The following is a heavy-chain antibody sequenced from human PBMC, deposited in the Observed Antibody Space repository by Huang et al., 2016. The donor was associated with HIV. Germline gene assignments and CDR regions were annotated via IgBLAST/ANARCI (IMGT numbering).Heavy chain of an antibody. D-gene: IGHD3-10*01. CDR1: GFTFSNFG. CDR3: AREHRTSFYYFMDV. V-gene: IGHV3-30*02. Sequence: QEQLVESGGGVVQPGGSLRLSCAGSGFTFSNFGIHWVRQAPGGGRDWVSLIRDDGMNVYHSDSVKGRFTISRDNSKNTLYLQINSLRVEDTGVYFCAREHRTSFYYFMDVWGKGTTVTVSS. J-gene: IGHJ6*03. CDR2: IRDDGMNV.